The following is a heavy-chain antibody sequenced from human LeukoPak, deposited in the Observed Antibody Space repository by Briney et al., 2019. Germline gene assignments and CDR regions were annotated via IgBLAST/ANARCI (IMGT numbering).Heavy chain of an antibody. D-gene: IGHD3-22*01. Sequence: PGGSLRLSCAVSGFAFSDYYMSWIRQAPGKGLEWLSYISSGGDTIYYADSVKGRFTISRDNAKNSLYLQMNSLRAEDTAVYYCARAHLVVVSSWGQGTLVTVSS. CDR1: GFAFSDYY. CDR2: ISSGGDTI. CDR3: ARAHLVVVSS. J-gene: IGHJ5*02. V-gene: IGHV3-11*01.